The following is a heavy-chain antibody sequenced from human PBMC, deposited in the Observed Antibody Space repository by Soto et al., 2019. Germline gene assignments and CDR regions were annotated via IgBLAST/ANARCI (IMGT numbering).Heavy chain of an antibody. J-gene: IGHJ3*02. V-gene: IGHV3-23*01. D-gene: IGHD6-19*01. CDR1: GFAFSSHP. CDR3: ARRVIGSSSAFDS. CDR2: ISDGGDLT. Sequence: GGSLRLSCAASGFAFSSHPMSWVRQAPEKGLEWVAGISDGGDLTYNADSVRGRFTISRDNSRNTLYLQINSLRAEDTAVYYYARRVIGSSSAFDSWVQGTMGTVSS.